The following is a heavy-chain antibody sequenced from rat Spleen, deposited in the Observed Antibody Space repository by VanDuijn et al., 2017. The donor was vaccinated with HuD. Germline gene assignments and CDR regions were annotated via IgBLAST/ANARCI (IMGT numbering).Heavy chain of an antibody. V-gene: IGHV5-7*01. D-gene: IGHD1-1*01. J-gene: IGHJ4*01. CDR2: ISYDGTNT. CDR3: ARHAGYYSGDYIMDA. CDR1: GFTFSDYN. Sequence: EVQLVESGGGLVQPGRSLKLSCAASGFTFSDYNMAWVRQAPKKGLEWVATISYDGTNTYYRDSVKGRFTISRDNAKSTLYLQMDSLRSEDTATYYCARHAGYYSGDYIMDAWGQGASVTVSS.